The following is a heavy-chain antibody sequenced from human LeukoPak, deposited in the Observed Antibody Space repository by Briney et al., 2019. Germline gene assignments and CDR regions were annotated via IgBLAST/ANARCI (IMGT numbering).Heavy chain of an antibody. J-gene: IGHJ4*02. CDR1: GFTFSSYG. Sequence: GGSLRLSCAASGFTFSSYGIHWVRQAPGKGLEWVAGIWYDGSNKYYTDSVNGRFTISRDNSKNTLYLQMTSLRAEDTAVYYCAKDVAANWKEGLDYWGQGTLVTVSS. CDR2: IWYDGSNK. D-gene: IGHD1-1*01. V-gene: IGHV3-33*06. CDR3: AKDVAANWKEGLDY.